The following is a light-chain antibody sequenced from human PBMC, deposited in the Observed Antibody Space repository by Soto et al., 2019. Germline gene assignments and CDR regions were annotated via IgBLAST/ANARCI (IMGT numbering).Light chain of an antibody. J-gene: IGKJ2*01. CDR1: QNVSNN. CDR3: LHSTNWPPYT. CDR2: DAS. Sequence: EVVVTQSPVALSVSPGERATLSCRASQNVSNNFAWYHHKPGQTPRLLIDDASTRAADIPARFSGTGSGTEFTLTIASLQSEDFGVYFCLHSTNWPPYTFGLGTRVDIK. V-gene: IGKV3-15*01.